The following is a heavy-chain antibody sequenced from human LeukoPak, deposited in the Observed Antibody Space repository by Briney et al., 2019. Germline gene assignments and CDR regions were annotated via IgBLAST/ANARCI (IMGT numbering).Heavy chain of an antibody. D-gene: IGHD3-16*02. CDR3: ARSLRHDYVWGSYRQLDY. V-gene: IGHV1-69*06. Sequence: SVKVSCKASGGTFSSYAISWVRQAPGQGLEWMGGIIPIFGTANYAQKFQGRVTITADKSTSTAYMELSSLRSEDTAVYYCARSLRHDYVWGSYRQLDYWGQGTLVTVSS. J-gene: IGHJ4*02. CDR2: IIPIFGTA. CDR1: GGTFSSYA.